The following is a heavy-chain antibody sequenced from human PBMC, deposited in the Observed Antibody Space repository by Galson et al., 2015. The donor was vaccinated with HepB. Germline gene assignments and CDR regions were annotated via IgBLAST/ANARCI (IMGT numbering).Heavy chain of an antibody. J-gene: IGHJ6*02. CDR1: GDSVSSNSAA. CDR3: ARGGYHYYYYGMDV. V-gene: IGHV6-1*01. Sequence: CAISGDSVSSNSAAWNWIRQSPSRGLEWLGRTYYRSKWYNDYAVSVKSRITINPDTSKNQFSLQLSSVTPEDTAVYYCARGGYHYYYYGMDVWGQGTTVTVSS. CDR2: TYYRSKWYN. D-gene: IGHD5-12*01.